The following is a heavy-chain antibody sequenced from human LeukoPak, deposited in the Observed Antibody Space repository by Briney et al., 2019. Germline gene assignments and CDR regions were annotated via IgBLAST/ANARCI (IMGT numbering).Heavy chain of an antibody. Sequence: SETLSLTCAVYGGSFSGYYWSWIRPPPGKGLEWIGAINHSGSTNYNPSLKSRVTISVDTSKNQFSLKLSSVTAADTAVYYCARGRRDYDFWSGYLYYFDYWGQGTLVTVSS. J-gene: IGHJ4*02. CDR3: ARGRRDYDFWSGYLYYFDY. V-gene: IGHV4-34*01. D-gene: IGHD3-3*01. CDR2: INHSGST. CDR1: GGSFSGYY.